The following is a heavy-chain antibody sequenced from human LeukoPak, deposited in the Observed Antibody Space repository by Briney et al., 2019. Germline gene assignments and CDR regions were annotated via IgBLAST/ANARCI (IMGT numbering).Heavy chain of an antibody. CDR2: MNPNSGNT. D-gene: IGHD2-2*01. J-gene: IGHJ6*02. CDR3: AIRQIVPADIRYYGMDV. V-gene: IGHV1-8*01. CDR1: GYTFTSYD. Sequence: ASVKVSCKASGYTFTSYDINWVRQATGQGLEWMGWMNPNSGNTGYAQKFQGRVTMTRNTSISTAYMELSSLRSEDTAVYYCAIRQIVPADIRYYGMDVWGQGTTVTVSS.